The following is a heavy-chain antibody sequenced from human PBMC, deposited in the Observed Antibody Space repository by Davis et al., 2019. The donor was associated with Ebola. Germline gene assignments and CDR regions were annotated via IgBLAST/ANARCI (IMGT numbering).Heavy chain of an antibody. CDR3: ARDPNTGDTSGYYFFDY. J-gene: IGHJ4*02. D-gene: IGHD6-19*01. CDR2: IKQDGSEK. Sequence: GGSLRLSCAASGFSFSSYWMNWVRQAPGKGLEWVANIKQDGSEKYYVDPVKGRFTVSRDNAKNSLYLQMNSLRAEDTAVYYCARDPNTGDTSGYYFFDYWGQGSLVTVSS. CDR1: GFSFSSYW. V-gene: IGHV3-7*01.